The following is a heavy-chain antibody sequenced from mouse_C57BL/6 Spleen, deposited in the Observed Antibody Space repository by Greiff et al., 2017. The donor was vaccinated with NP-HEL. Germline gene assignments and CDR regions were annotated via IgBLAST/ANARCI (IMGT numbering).Heavy chain of an antibody. CDR2: IDPETGGT. J-gene: IGHJ3*01. V-gene: IGHV1-15*01. Sequence: VQLVESGAELVRPGASVTLSCKASGYTFTDYEMHWVKQTPVHGLEWIGAIDPETGGTAYNQKFKGKAILTADKSSSTAYMELRSLTSEDSAVYYCTRFYYYGSSLWFAYWGQGTLVTVSA. D-gene: IGHD1-1*01. CDR3: TRFYYYGSSLWFAY. CDR1: GYTFTDYE.